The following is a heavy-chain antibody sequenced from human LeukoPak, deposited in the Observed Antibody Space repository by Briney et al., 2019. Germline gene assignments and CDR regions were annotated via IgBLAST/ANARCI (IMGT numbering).Heavy chain of an antibody. Sequence: GSLRLSCVASGFAFSDYWMSWVRQAPWKGLEWVANIKSDESERFFLDSVKGRFTISRDNAKNSVYLHMSSLRAEDTGVYYCATTLNIATPGHLWGQGALVTVSS. CDR1: GFAFSDYW. V-gene: IGHV3-7*01. CDR2: IKSDESER. J-gene: IGHJ4*02. CDR3: ATTLNIATPGHL. D-gene: IGHD6-13*01.